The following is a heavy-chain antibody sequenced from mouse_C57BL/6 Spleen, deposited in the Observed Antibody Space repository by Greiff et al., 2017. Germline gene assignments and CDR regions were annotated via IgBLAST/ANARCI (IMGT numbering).Heavy chain of an antibody. V-gene: IGHV5-17*01. D-gene: IGHD2-1*01. J-gene: IGHJ1*03. CDR3: ARERIYYGNYWYFDV. Sequence: DVKLVESGGGLVKPGGSLTLSCAASGFTFSDYGMHWVRQAPETGLEWVAYISSGSSTIYYADTVKCRFTISRDKAKNTLFLQMTSLRSEDTAMYYCARERIYYGNYWYFDVWGTGTTVTVSS. CDR2: ISSGSSTI. CDR1: GFTFSDYG.